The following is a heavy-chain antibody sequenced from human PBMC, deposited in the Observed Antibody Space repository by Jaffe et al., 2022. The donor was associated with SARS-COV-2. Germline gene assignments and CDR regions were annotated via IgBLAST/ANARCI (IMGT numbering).Heavy chain of an antibody. J-gene: IGHJ2*01. CDR2: IYYSGST. V-gene: IGHV4-39*01. Sequence: QLQLQESGPGLVKPSETLSLTCTVSGGSISSSSYYWGWIRQPPGKGLEWIGSIYYSGSTYYNPSLKSRVTISVDTSKNQFSLKLSSVTAADTAVYYCARLPYSSSWQIRYWYFDLWGRGTLVTVSS. CDR3: ARLPYSSSWQIRYWYFDL. CDR1: GGSISSSSYY. D-gene: IGHD6-13*01.